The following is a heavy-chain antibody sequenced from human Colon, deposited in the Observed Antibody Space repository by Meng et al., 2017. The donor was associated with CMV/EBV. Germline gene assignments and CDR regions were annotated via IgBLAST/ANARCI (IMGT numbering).Heavy chain of an antibody. CDR2: INPTGGGT. D-gene: IGHD1-1*01. CDR1: GSTFPDYY. J-gene: IGHJ5*02. CDR3: ARVKCGTTSCSQGLDP. Sequence: GSTFPDYYFPWVRPAPGQGLEWMGWINPTGGGTDYAQTFQGRVSMTRDTSTTTAYLEVNRLTSDDTATYYCARVKCGTTSCSQGLDPWGQGTLVTVSS. V-gene: IGHV1-2*02.